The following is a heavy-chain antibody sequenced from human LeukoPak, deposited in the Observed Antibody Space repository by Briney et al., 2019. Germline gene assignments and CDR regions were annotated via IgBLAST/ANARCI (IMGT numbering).Heavy chain of an antibody. CDR1: GFTFSSYW. CDR2: IKQDGSEK. Sequence: GGSLRLSCAASGFTFSSYWMSWVRQAPGKGLEWVANIKQDGSEKHYVDSVKGRFTISRDNAKNSLYLQMNSLRAEDTALYYCAKKGRSGWYCFDYWGQGTLVTVSS. D-gene: IGHD6-19*01. J-gene: IGHJ4*02. V-gene: IGHV3-7*03. CDR3: AKKGRSGWYCFDY.